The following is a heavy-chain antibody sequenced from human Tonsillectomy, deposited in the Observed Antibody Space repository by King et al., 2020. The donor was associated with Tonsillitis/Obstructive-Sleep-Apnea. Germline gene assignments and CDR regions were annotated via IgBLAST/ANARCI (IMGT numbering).Heavy chain of an antibody. J-gene: IGHJ5*02. Sequence: VQLQESGPGLVKPSETLSLTCTASGGSISNYYWSWIRQPPGKGLEWIGYIYYSGSTNYNPSLKSRVTISVDTSKNQFSLKLSSVTAADTAVYYCARQPTYYDFWSGYNWFDPWGQGTLVTVSS. CDR1: GGSISNYY. D-gene: IGHD3-3*01. CDR2: IYYSGST. CDR3: ARQPTYYDFWSGYNWFDP. V-gene: IGHV4-59*08.